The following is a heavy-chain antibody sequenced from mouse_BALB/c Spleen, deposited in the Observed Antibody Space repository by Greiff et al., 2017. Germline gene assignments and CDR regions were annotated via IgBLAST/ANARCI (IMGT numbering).Heavy chain of an antibody. Sequence: VQLQQSGPELMKPGASVKISCKASGYSFTSYYMHWVKQSHGKSLEWIGYIDPFNGGTSYNQKFKGKATLTVDKSSSTAYMHLSSLTSEDSAVYYCARSSVRQAMDYWGQGTSVTVSS. D-gene: IGHD2-14*01. V-gene: IGHV1S135*01. CDR3: ARSSVRQAMDY. J-gene: IGHJ4*01. CDR2: IDPFNGGT. CDR1: GYSFTSYY.